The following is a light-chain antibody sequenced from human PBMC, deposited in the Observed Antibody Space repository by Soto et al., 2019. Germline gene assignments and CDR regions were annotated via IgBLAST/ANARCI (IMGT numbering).Light chain of an antibody. CDR1: SSDVGASNC. Sequence: QSVLTQPPSASGSHGQSVTISCTGTSSDVGASNCASWYQQYPGKAPKLMIYDVAKRPSGVPHRFSGSKSGNTASLTVSVLQAEDEADYHCSLCAGSDNMRIFGNGRKVTVL. J-gene: IGLJ1*01. CDR2: DVA. CDR3: SLCAGSDNMRI. V-gene: IGLV2-8*01.